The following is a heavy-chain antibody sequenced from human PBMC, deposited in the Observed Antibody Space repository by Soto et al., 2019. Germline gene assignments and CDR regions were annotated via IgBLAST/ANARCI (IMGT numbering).Heavy chain of an antibody. CDR1: GFTYSRSA. V-gene: IGHV1-58*01. J-gene: IGHJ4*02. D-gene: IGHD2-15*01. CDR3: ARDLGGWPDY. Sequence: SVKVSCKTSGFTYSRSAVHWVRQARGHRLQWIGWIDVGSANANYAQMLQERVTISRDMSTSTAYMELSSLRPEDTAVYYCARDLGGWPDYWGQGTLVTVSS. CDR2: IDVGSANA.